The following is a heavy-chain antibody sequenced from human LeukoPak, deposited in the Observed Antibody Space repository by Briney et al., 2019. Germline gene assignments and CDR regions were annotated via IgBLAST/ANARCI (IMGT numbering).Heavy chain of an antibody. J-gene: IGHJ4*02. D-gene: IGHD2-21*01. V-gene: IGHV3-23*01. Sequence: PGGSLRLSCAASGFTFSSYAMSWVRQAPGKGLEWVSAVRGGSGNTYYADSVRGRFTISRDNYTIIPYIEMNTLRAEDTAVYYCAKGHCDCEGYYYFDYSGQGILVTVSS. CDR1: GFTFSSYA. CDR2: VRGGSGNT. CDR3: AKGHCDCEGYYYFDY.